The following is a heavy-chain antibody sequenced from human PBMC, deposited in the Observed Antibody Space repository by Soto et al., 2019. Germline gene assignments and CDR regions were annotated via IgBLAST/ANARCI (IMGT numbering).Heavy chain of an antibody. J-gene: IGHJ1*01. CDR1: GGSISSSNW. CDR3: AKGPAC. Sequence: QVQLQESGPGLVKPSGTPSLTCAVSGGSISSSNWWSWVRQPPGKGLEWIGEIYHSGSTNYNPSRQRRVTIPGDKANNPCSLNPIPVTAADPAVDYGAKGPACGGQGTVVTVGS. V-gene: IGHV4-4*02. CDR2: IYHSGST.